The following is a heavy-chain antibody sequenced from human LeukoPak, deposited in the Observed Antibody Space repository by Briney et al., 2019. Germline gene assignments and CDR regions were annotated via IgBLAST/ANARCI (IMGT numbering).Heavy chain of an antibody. V-gene: IGHV4-39*01. Sequence: PSEILSLTCAVSGGSISSSSYYWGWIRQPPGKGLEWIGSIFYTGTTYYNPSLKSRVTISVDTSRNQFSLKLSSVTAADTAVYYCARSAYGSTSHDYYTDVWGKGTTVTVSS. CDR1: GGSISSSSYY. D-gene: IGHD6-13*01. CDR2: IFYTGTT. J-gene: IGHJ6*03. CDR3: ARSAYGSTSHDYYTDV.